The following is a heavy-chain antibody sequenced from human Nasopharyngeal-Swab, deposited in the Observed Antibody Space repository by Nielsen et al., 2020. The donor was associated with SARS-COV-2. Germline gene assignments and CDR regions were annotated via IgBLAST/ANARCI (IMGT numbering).Heavy chain of an antibody. V-gene: IGHV4-30-2*01. D-gene: IGHD1-7*01. CDR2: IYHSGST. J-gene: IGHJ5*02. CDR3: ARCMTGTTGGWFDP. Sequence: WIRQPPGKGLEWIGYIYHSGSTYYNPSLKSRVTISVDRSKNQFSLKLSSVTAADTAVYYCARCMTGTTGGWFDPWGQGTLVTVSS.